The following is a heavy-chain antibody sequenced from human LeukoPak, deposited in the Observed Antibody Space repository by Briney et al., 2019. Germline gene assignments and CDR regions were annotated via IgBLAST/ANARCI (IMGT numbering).Heavy chain of an antibody. CDR3: AKDQGQAVVPRRFDY. Sequence: GGSLRLSCAASGFMFSNFAMSWVRQAPGKGLEWVSTIYYSGGNTYSADSVKGRFAISRDNAKNTLYLQMNSLRAEDTAVYYCAKDQGQAVVPRRFDYWGQGTLVTVSS. CDR1: GFMFSNFA. J-gene: IGHJ4*02. D-gene: IGHD2-2*01. V-gene: IGHV3-23*01. CDR2: IYYSGGNT.